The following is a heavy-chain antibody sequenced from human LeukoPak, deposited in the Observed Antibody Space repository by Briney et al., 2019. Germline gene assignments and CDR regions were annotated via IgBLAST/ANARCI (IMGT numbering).Heavy chain of an antibody. CDR1: GGSISSYY. D-gene: IGHD4-11*01. Sequence: SETLSLTCTVSGGSISSYYWSWIRQPPGKGLEWIGYIYYSGSTNYNPSLKSRVTISVDTSKNQFSLKLSSVTAADTAVYYCARMDYSNYYSNYYYYMDVWGKGTTVTVSS. CDR3: ARMDYSNYYSNYYYYMDV. CDR2: IYYSGST. J-gene: IGHJ6*03. V-gene: IGHV4-59*01.